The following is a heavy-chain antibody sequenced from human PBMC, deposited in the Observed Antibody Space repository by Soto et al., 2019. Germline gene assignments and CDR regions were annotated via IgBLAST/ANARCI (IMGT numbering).Heavy chain of an antibody. V-gene: IGHV4-4*02. Sequence: SETLSLTWAVSGGSISSSNWWSWVRQPPGKGLEWIGEIYHSGSTNYNPSLKSRVTISVDKSKNQISLKLSSVTASDTAVYYCARGLRVYSYGISPYYYYGMDVWGQGTTVTVSS. CDR1: GGSISSSNW. CDR3: ARGLRVYSYGISPYYYYGMDV. CDR2: IYHSGST. D-gene: IGHD5-18*01. J-gene: IGHJ6*02.